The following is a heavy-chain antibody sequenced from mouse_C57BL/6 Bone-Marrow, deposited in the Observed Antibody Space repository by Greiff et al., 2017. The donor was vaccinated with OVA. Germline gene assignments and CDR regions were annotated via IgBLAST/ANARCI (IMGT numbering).Heavy chain of an antibody. CDR1: GYTFTDYY. Sequence: EVQLQQSGPELVKPGASVKISCKASGYTFTDYYMNWVKQSHGKSLEWIGDINPNNGGTSYNQKFKGKATLTVDKSSSTAYMELRSLTSEDSAVYYCARCYDYDAMDYWGQGTSVTVSS. J-gene: IGHJ4*01. CDR3: ARCYDYDAMDY. CDR2: INPNNGGT. V-gene: IGHV1-26*01.